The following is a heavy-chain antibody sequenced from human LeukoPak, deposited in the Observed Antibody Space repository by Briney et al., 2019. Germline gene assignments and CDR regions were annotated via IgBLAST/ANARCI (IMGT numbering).Heavy chain of an antibody. V-gene: IGHV4-4*07. Sequence: PSETLSLTCTVSGGSIRSYYWSWIRQPAGKGLEYIGRIHAGGSTNYNPSLKSRVTMSLDTSKSQFSLKLRSVTAADTAVYYCARDPGADSSGWYRGYWGQGTLVTVSS. D-gene: IGHD6-19*01. CDR1: GGSIRSYY. CDR3: ARDPGADSSGWYRGY. J-gene: IGHJ4*02. CDR2: IHAGGST.